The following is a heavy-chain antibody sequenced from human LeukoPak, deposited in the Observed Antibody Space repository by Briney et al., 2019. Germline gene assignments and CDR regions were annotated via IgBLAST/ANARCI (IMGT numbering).Heavy chain of an antibody. CDR3: ATPGLGTTGTFYNYGMDV. D-gene: IGHD1-1*01. Sequence: ASVKVSCKASGYTFTGYYMHWVRQAPGQGLEWMGWINPNSGGTNYAQKFQGRVTMTRDTSISTAYMELSRLRSDDTAVYYCATPGLGTTGTFYNYGMDVWGQGTTVTVSS. CDR1: GYTFTGYY. CDR2: INPNSGGT. J-gene: IGHJ6*02. V-gene: IGHV1-2*02.